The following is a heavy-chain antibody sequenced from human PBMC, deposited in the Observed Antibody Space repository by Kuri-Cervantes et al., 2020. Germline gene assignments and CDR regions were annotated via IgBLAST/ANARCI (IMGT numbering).Heavy chain of an antibody. Sequence: SVKVSCKASGFTFTSSAVQWVRQARGQRLEWMGGIIPIFGTANYAQKFQGRVTITADESTSTAYMELSSLRSEDTAVYYCARMEGPEASHWGQGTLVTVSS. CDR2: IIPIFGTA. V-gene: IGHV1-69*13. J-gene: IGHJ4*02. D-gene: IGHD1-1*01. CDR1: GFTFTSSA. CDR3: ARMEGPEASH.